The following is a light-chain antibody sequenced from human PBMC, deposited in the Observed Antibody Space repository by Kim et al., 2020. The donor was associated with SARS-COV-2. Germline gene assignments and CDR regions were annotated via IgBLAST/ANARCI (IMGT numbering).Light chain of an antibody. J-gene: IGKJ4*01. CDR3: QQLSSYPRT. Sequence: SASVGDRGAITCRASQDISSYLAWYQQKPGMAPKLLIYAASTLQTGVPSRFSGSESGTEFTLTISSLQPEDFAAYYCQQLSSYPRTFGGGTKLEI. CDR1: QDISSY. CDR2: AAS. V-gene: IGKV1-9*01.